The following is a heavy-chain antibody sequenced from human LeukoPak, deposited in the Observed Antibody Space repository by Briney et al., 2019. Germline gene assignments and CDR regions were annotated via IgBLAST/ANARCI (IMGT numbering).Heavy chain of an antibody. J-gene: IGHJ5*02. Sequence: SETLSLTCTVSGGSISSSSYYWGWIRQPPGKGLEWIGSIYYSGSTYYNPSLKSRVTISVDTSKNQFSLKLSSVTAADTAVYYCARYYDILTGYSNWFDPWGQGTLVTVSS. CDR2: IYYSGST. D-gene: IGHD3-9*01. CDR1: GGSISSSSYY. V-gene: IGHV4-39*01. CDR3: ARYYDILTGYSNWFDP.